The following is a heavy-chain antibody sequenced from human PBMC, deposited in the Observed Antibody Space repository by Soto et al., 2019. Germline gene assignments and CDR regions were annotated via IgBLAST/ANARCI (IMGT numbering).Heavy chain of an antibody. CDR3: ARRGVGYCTNGVCYPYFDY. J-gene: IGHJ4*02. V-gene: IGHV4-59*01. CDR1: GGSISSYY. CDR2: IYYSGST. Sequence: PSETLSLTCTVSGGSISSYYWSWIRQPPGKGLEWIGYIYYSGSTNYNPSLKSRVTISVDTSKNQFSLKLSSVTAADTAVYYCARRGVGYCTNGVCYPYFDYWGQGTLVTSPQ. D-gene: IGHD2-8*01.